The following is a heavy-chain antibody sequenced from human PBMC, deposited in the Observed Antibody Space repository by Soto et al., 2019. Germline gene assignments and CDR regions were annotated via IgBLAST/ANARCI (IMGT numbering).Heavy chain of an antibody. CDR2: VYPSDSDV. CDR1: GYRFSSSW. J-gene: IGHJ4*02. D-gene: IGHD3-16*01. CDR3: TKGATSPIDS. Sequence: PGESLEISCQGTGYRFSSSWIGWVRQKPGKGLEWLGNVYPSDSDVRYSPAFEGQVTISADNSINTAYLQLLNLEASDTAIYYCTKGATSPIDSWGQGTRVTVSS. V-gene: IGHV5-51*01.